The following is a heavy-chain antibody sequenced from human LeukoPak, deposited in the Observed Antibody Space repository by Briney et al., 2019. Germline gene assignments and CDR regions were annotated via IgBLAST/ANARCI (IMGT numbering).Heavy chain of an antibody. J-gene: IGHJ4*02. CDR3: ARGDGDSPYYFDY. CDR2: IIPIFGTA. Sequence: SVKVSCKASGGTFSGYAISWVRQAPGQGLEWMGGIIPIFGTANYAQKFQGRVTITTDESTSTAYMELSSLRSEDTAVYYCARGDGDSPYYFDYWGQGTLVTVSS. CDR1: GGTFSGYA. D-gene: IGHD4-17*01. V-gene: IGHV1-69*05.